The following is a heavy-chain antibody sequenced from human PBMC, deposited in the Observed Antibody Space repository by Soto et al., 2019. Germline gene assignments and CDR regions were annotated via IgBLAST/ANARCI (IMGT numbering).Heavy chain of an antibody. CDR2: ISYDGSNK. Sequence: QVQLVESGGGVVQPGRSLRLSCAASGFTFSSYGMHWVRQAPGKGLEWVAVISYDGSNKYYADSVKGRFTISRDNSKNTLYLQMNSLRAEDMAVYYCATHHPIDFFGPWGQGTLVTVSS. V-gene: IGHV3-30*03. D-gene: IGHD3-9*01. CDR3: ATHHPIDFFGP. CDR1: GFTFSSYG. J-gene: IGHJ5*02.